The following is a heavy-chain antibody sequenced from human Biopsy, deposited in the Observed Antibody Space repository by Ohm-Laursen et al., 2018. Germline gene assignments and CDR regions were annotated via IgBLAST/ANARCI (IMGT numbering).Heavy chain of an antibody. V-gene: IGHV3-11*04. D-gene: IGHD3-10*01. CDR2: VSGSGTTI. CDR3: ASLGLVWFGELLSVPFGMDV. J-gene: IGHJ6*02. Sequence: SLRLSCAASGFTFSDYYMSWIRQAPGKGLEWLSYVSGSGTTIFYADSVKGRFTVSRDNAKNSLYLQMNSLRAEDTAVYFCASLGLVWFGELLSVPFGMDVWGQGTTVTVSS. CDR1: GFTFSDYY.